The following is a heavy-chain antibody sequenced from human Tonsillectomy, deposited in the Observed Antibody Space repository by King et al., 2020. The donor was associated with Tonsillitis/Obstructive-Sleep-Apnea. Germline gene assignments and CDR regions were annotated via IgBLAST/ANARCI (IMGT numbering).Heavy chain of an antibody. V-gene: IGHV4-59*01. J-gene: IGHJ4*02. CDR1: GGSISSYY. CDR2: IYYSGST. Sequence: VQLQESGPGLVKPSETLSLTCTVSGGSISSYYWSWIRQPPGKGLEWIGYIYYSGSTNYNPSLKSRVTISVDTSKNQFSLKLSSVTAADKAVYYCARGPPRAPYFYYFDYWGQGTLVTVSS. D-gene: IGHD2/OR15-2a*01. CDR3: ARGPPRAPYFYYFDY.